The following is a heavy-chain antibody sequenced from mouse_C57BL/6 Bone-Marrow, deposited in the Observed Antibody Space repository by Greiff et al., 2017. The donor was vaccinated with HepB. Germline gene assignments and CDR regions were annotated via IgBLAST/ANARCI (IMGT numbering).Heavy chain of an antibody. CDR1: GFTFSDYG. V-gene: IGHV5-17*01. D-gene: IGHD1-1*01. CDR2: ISSGRSTI. Sequence: EVKVVESGGGLVKPGGSLKLSCAASGFTFSDYGMHWVRPAPEKGLEWVAYISSGRSTIYYADTVKGRCTLSRDNAKNTLFLQMTSLRSEATAMYYCASGWNYYGSSLDYWGQGTTLTVSS. J-gene: IGHJ2*01. CDR3: ASGWNYYGSSLDY.